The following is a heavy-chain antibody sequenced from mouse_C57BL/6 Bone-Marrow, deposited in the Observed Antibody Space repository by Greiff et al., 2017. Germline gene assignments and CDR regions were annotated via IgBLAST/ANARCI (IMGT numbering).Heavy chain of an antibody. J-gene: IGHJ2*01. D-gene: IGHD2-13*01. CDR3: ARRGDPYYFDY. CDR1: GFTFSDYY. CDR2: ISNGGGST. V-gene: IGHV5-12*01. Sequence: EVQRVESGGGLVQPGGSLKLSCAASGFTFSDYYMYWVRQTPEKRLEWVAYISNGGGSTYYPDTVKGRFTISRDNAKNTLYLQMSRLKSKDTAMYYCARRGDPYYFDYWGQGTTLTVSS.